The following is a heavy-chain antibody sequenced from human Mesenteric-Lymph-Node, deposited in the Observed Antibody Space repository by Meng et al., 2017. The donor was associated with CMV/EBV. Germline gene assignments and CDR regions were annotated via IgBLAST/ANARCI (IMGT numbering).Heavy chain of an antibody. V-gene: IGHV3-48*04. CDR1: GFTFSDFT. Sequence: GESLKISCAGSGFTFSDFTMNWVRQAPGKGLEWVSYISSSGSTIYYADSVKGRFTISRDNAKNSLYLQMNSLRAEDTAVYYCARGLAVYSTTGLFDYWGQGTLVTVSS. D-gene: IGHD4-11*01. J-gene: IGHJ4*02. CDR3: ARGLAVYSTTGLFDY. CDR2: ISSSGSTI.